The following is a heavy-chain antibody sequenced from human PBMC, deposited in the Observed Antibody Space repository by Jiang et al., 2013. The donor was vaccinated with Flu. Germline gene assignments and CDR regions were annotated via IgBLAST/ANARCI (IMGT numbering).Heavy chain of an antibody. CDR3: AKTPFFSGTYSSY. J-gene: IGHJ4*02. CDR2: ISANGVGT. V-gene: IGHV3-23*01. D-gene: IGHD1-26*01. Sequence: SGLTFSSYAMSWVRQAPGKGLEWVSAISANGVGTYYSDSVKGRFTISRDNSKNTLYLQMNSLRAEDTAVYYCAKTPFFSGTYSSYWGQGTLVTVSS. CDR1: GLTFSSYA.